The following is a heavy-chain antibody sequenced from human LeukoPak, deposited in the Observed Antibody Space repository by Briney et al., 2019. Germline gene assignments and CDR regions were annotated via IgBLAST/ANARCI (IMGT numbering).Heavy chain of an antibody. CDR3: ARLGGGDDYVWGSHYYYYGMDV. CDR2: IYYSGST. D-gene: IGHD3-16*01. V-gene: IGHV4-59*08. J-gene: IGHJ6*02. Sequence: PSETLSLTCTVSGGSISSYYWSWIRQPPGRGLEWIGYIYYSGSTNYNPSLESRVTISVDTSKNQFSLKLSSVTAADTAVYYCARLGGGDDYVWGSHYYYYGMDVWGRGTTVTVSS. CDR1: GGSISSYY.